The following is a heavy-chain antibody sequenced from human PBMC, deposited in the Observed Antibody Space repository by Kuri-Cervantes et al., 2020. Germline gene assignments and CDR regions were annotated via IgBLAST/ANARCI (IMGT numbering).Heavy chain of an antibody. CDR2: IYESGNT. D-gene: IGHD3-16*01. CDR3: ARDQLGRFDDALDI. J-gene: IGHJ3*02. V-gene: IGHV4-4*02. Sequence: GSLRLSCTVSGDSMNNNHWWNWFRQPPGKGLEWIGEIYESGNTKYNPSLSSRVTISLDKSNNQFSLNLKSVTAADTAMYYCARDQLGRFDDALDIWGQGTMVTVSS. CDR1: GDSMNNNHW.